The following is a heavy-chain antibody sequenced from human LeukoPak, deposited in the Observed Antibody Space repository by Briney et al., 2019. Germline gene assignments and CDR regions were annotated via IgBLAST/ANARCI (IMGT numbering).Heavy chain of an antibody. D-gene: IGHD4-11*01. J-gene: IGHJ4*02. CDR2: INSGESIT. CDR1: GFTFSSYW. V-gene: IGHV3-74*01. CDR3: ARGLVPGFLDY. Sequence: GGSLRLSCAASGFTFSSYWMYWVRQAPGKGLVWVSRINSGESITTYADSVKGRFTISRDNAKNTLYLQMNSLRAEDTAVYYCARGLVPGFLDYWGQGTPVTVSS.